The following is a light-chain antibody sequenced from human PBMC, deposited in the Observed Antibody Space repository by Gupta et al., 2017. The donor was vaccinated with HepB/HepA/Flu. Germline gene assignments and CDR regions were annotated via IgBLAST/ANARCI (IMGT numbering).Light chain of an antibody. J-gene: IGLJ3*02. Sequence: QSALTQPASVSGSPGQSITISCTGTNSDVGAYNYVSWYQQHPGKVPKLMIYDVTYRPSGVSSRFSGSKSGNTASLNISGLQAEDEGDYFCKSYAGSNIWVFGGGTKLTVL. V-gene: IGLV2-14*01. CDR1: NSDVGAYNY. CDR2: DVT. CDR3: KSYAGSNIWV.